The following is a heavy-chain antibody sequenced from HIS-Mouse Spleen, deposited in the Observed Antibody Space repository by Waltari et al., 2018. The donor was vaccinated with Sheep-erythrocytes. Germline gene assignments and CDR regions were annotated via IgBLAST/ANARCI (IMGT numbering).Heavy chain of an antibody. D-gene: IGHD6-19*01. Sequence: QLQLQESGPGLVKPSETLSLTCTVSGGSIRSSRYYWSWIRQPPGKGLEWIGEINHSGSTNYNPSLKSRVTISVDTSKNQFSLKLSSVTAADTAVYYCALSVDLAGAFDIWGQGTMVTVSS. CDR1: GGSIRSSRYY. CDR2: INHSGST. CDR3: ALSVDLAGAFDI. V-gene: IGHV4-39*07. J-gene: IGHJ3*02.